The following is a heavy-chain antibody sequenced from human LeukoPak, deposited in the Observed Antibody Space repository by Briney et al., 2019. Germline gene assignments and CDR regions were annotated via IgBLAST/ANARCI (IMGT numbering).Heavy chain of an antibody. V-gene: IGHV1-2*02. D-gene: IGHD6-13*01. CDR3: ARESIAAAGTWWFDP. Sequence: ASVKVSCKASGYTFTGYYMHWVRQAPGQGLEWMGWINPNSGGTNYARKFQGRVTMTRDTSISTAYMELSRLRSDDTAVYYCARESIAAAGTWWFDPWGQGTLVTVSS. CDR1: GYTFTGYY. CDR2: INPNSGGT. J-gene: IGHJ5*02.